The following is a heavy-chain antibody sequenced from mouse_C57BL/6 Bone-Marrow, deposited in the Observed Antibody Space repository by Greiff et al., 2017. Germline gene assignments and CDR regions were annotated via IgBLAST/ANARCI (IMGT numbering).Heavy chain of an antibody. CDR3: ARCGDYDGLLAMDY. CDR2: IYPGSGNT. V-gene: IGHV1-66*01. Sequence: QVQLQQSGPELVKPGASVKISCKASGYSFTSYYIHWVKQRPGQGLEWIGWIYPGSGNTKYNEKFKGKATLTADTSSSTAYMQLSSLTSEDSAVYYCARCGDYDGLLAMDYWGQGTSVTVSS. CDR1: GYSFTSYY. J-gene: IGHJ4*01. D-gene: IGHD2-4*01.